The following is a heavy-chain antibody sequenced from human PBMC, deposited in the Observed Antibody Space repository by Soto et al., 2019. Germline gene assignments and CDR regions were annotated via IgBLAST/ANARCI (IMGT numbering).Heavy chain of an antibody. Sequence: QVQLVQSGSELKKPGASVKVSCKASGYTFTSYAMNWVRQAPGQGLEWMGWINTNTGNPTYAQGFTGRFVFSLDTSVSTAYLQICILKAEDTAVYYCVTQGRVAIVAYGMDVWGQGTTVTVSS. CDR3: VTQGRVAIVAYGMDV. D-gene: IGHD5-12*01. CDR2: INTNTGNP. V-gene: IGHV7-4-1*01. J-gene: IGHJ6*02. CDR1: GYTFTSYA.